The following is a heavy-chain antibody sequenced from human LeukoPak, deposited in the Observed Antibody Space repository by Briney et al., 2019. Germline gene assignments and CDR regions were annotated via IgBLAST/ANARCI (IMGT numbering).Heavy chain of an antibody. CDR3: ARESYYSSGSYFY. CDR1: GFTFNDYS. CDR2: ISSSSNSI. Sequence: GGSLRLSCAASGFTFNDYSMNWVRQAPGKGLEWISYISSSSNSIYYADSVKGRFTISRDNAKNSLYLQMNSLRAEDTGVYYCARESYYSSGSYFYWGQGTLVTVSS. V-gene: IGHV3-48*01. J-gene: IGHJ4*02. D-gene: IGHD3-10*01.